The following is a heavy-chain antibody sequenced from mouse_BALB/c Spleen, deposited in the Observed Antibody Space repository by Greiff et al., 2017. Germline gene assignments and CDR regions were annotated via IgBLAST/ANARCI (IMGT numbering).Heavy chain of an antibody. Sequence: VQLQQSGAELAKPGASVKMSCKASGYTFTSYWMHWVKQRPEQGLEWIGWIDPENGNTIYDPKFQGKASITADTSSNTAYLQLSSLTSEDTAVYYCAISYYYGSSPYAMDYWGQGTSVTVSS. CDR2: IDPENGNT. D-gene: IGHD1-1*01. V-gene: IGHV14-1*02. J-gene: IGHJ4*01. CDR3: AISYYYGSSPYAMDY. CDR1: GYTFTSYW.